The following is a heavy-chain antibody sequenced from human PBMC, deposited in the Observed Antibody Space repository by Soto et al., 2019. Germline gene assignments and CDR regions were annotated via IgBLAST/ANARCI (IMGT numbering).Heavy chain of an antibody. CDR2: MNPNSGNT. Sequence: ASVKVSCKASGYTFTSYDINWVRQATGQGLEWMGWMNPNSGNTGYAQKFQGRVTMTRNTSISTAYMELSSLRSEDTAVYYCARDPRGGNSVGYYYGMDVWGQGTTVTVSS. CDR3: ARDPRGGNSVGYYYGMDV. CDR1: GYTFTSYD. D-gene: IGHD2-21*02. J-gene: IGHJ6*02. V-gene: IGHV1-8*01.